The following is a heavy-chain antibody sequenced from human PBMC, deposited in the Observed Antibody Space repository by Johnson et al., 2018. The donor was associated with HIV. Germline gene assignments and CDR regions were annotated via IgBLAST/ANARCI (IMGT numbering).Heavy chain of an antibody. J-gene: IGHJ3*02. CDR1: GFTFDDYG. D-gene: IGHD1-14*01. Sequence: VQLVESGGGVVRPEGSLRLSCAVSGFTFDDYGMNWVRQAPGKGLEWVSGLNWNGGYAAYADSVKGRFTISRDNAKNSLYLHMNSLRADDTGLYYCVRGGMYRRDDAFDIWGQGTMVTVSS. V-gene: IGHV3-20*04. CDR2: LNWNGGYA. CDR3: VRGGMYRRDDAFDI.